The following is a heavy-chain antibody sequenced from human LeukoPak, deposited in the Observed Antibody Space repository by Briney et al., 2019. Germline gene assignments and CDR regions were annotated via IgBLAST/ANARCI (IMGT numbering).Heavy chain of an antibody. CDR1: GFTFSSYA. D-gene: IGHD2-2*01. CDR2: ISSNGGST. V-gene: IGHV3-64*01. J-gene: IGHJ4*02. CDR3: ARCRWASGGSSTSCYGIDY. Sequence: GGSLRLSCAASGFTFSSYAMHWVRQAPGMGLEYVSAISSNGGSTYYANSVKGRFTISRDNSKNTLYLQMGSLRAEDMAVYYCARCRWASGGSSTSCYGIDYWGQGTLVTVSS.